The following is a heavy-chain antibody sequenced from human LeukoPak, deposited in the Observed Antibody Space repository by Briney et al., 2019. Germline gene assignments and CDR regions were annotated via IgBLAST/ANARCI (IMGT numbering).Heavy chain of an antibody. V-gene: IGHV3-66*02. CDR3: AREDGYSYGYVDWNYYYGMDV. J-gene: IGHJ6*02. CDR1: GFTVSSNY. Sequence: GGSLRLSCAASGFTVSSNYMSWVRQAPGKGLEWVSVIYSGGSTYYADSLKGRFTISRDNSKNTLYLQMNSLRAEDTAVYYCAREDGYSYGYVDWNYYYGMDVWGQGTTVTVSS. CDR2: IYSGGST. D-gene: IGHD5-18*01.